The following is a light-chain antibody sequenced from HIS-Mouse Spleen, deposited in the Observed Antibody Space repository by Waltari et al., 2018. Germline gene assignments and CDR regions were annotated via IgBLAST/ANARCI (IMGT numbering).Light chain of an antibody. CDR1: SSDVGSYNR. CDR3: SSYTSSSTWV. CDR2: EVS. J-gene: IGLJ3*02. V-gene: IGLV2-18*02. Sequence: QSALTQPPSVSGSPGQSVTISCTGTSSDVGSYNRVSWYQQPPGTAPKRMTYEVSKRPSGGPDRFSGSKSGNTASLTISGLQAEDEADYYCSSYTSSSTWVFGGGTKLTVL.